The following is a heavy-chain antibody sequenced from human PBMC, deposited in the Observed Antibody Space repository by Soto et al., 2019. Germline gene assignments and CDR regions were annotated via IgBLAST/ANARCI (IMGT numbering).Heavy chain of an antibody. CDR2: IWYDGSNK. D-gene: IGHD6-19*01. V-gene: IGHV3-33*01. CDR1: GFTFSSYG. CDR3: AREVAVAGHFDY. Sequence: QVQLVESGGGVVQPGRSLRLSCAASGFTFSSYGMHWVRQAPGKGLEWVAVIWYDGSNKYYVDSVKGRFTISRDNSKNTLYLQMNSLRAEDTAVYYCAREVAVAGHFDYWGQGTLVTVSS. J-gene: IGHJ4*02.